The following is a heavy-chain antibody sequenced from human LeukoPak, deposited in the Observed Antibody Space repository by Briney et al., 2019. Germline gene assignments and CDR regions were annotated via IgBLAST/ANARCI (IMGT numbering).Heavy chain of an antibody. CDR3: ARASYYDSSGLTDPYCFDY. CDR2: MYYNGST. CDR1: GGSISSGGYY. V-gene: IGHV4-31*03. D-gene: IGHD3-22*01. J-gene: IGHJ4*02. Sequence: PSQTLSLTCTVSGGSISSGGYYWSWIRQHPGKGLEWIGYMYYNGSTYYNPSLKSRVTISVDTSKNQFSLKLSSVTAADTAVYYCARASYYDSSGLTDPYCFDYWGQGTLVTVSS.